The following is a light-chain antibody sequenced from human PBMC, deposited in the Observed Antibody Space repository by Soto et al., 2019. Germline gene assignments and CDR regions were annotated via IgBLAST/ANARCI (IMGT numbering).Light chain of an antibody. CDR1: QSVGNNY. V-gene: IGKV3-20*01. CDR3: HQYANSPQT. Sequence: EIVLTQSPGTLSLSPGERVTLSCRASQSVGNNYLGWYQRKPGQAPRLLIFNASRRPTGISDRFSGSGSGTDFTLTISRLEPEDFAMYYCHQYANSPQTFGQGTRLEIK. CDR2: NAS. J-gene: IGKJ5*01.